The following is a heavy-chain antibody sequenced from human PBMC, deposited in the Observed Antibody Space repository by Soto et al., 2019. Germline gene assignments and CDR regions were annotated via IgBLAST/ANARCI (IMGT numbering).Heavy chain of an antibody. CDR1: GFTFSSYA. Sequence: QVQLVETGGGVVQPGRSLRLSCAASGFTFSSYAMHWVRQAPGKRLEWVAVISYDGSNKYYADSVKGRFTISRDNSKNTLYLQINSLRAEDTAVYYCARDHVTMVRGVIRTPDYWGQGTLVNVSS. CDR3: ARDHVTMVRGVIRTPDY. J-gene: IGHJ4*02. D-gene: IGHD3-10*01. V-gene: IGHV3-30-3*01. CDR2: ISYDGSNK.